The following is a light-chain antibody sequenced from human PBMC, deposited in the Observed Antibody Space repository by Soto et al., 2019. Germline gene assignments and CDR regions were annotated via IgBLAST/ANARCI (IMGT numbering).Light chain of an antibody. CDR2: EVS. CDR1: SSDVGNYNL. CDR3: CSYAGSRTCV. J-gene: IGLJ1*01. V-gene: IGLV2-23*02. Sequence: QSVLTQPASVSGSPGQSITISCTGTSSDVGNYNLVTWYQQHPGKAPKLMIYEVSKRPSRVSNRFSGSKSGNTASLTISGLQAEDEADYYCCSYAGSRTCVFGTGTKVTVL.